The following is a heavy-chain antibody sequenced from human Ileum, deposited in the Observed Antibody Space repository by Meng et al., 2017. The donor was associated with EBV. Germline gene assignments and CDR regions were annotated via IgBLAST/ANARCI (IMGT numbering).Heavy chain of an antibody. CDR3: ARDFGPHQLWY. CDR1: GGSISSSNW. D-gene: IGHD3-16*01. CDR2: IYHSGST. Sequence: LGPGLASPSWTLSLTCAVSGGSISSSNWWSWVRQPPGKGLEWIGEIYHSGSTNSNPYLKSRVTIPVDKSKNQFSLKLSSVTAADTAVYYCARDFGPHQLWYWGQGTLVTVSS. V-gene: IGHV4-4*02. J-gene: IGHJ4*02.